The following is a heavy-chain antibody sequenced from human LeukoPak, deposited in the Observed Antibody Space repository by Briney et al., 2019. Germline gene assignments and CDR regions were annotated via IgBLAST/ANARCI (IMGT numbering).Heavy chain of an antibody. D-gene: IGHD3-22*01. J-gene: IGHJ3*02. Sequence: SETLSLTCTVSGYSISSGYYWGWIRQPPGKGLEWIGSIYHSGSTYYNPSLKSRVTISVDTSKNQFSLKLSSVTAADTAVYYCARDKGSDYYDSEEDAFDIWGQGTMVTVSS. CDR2: IYHSGST. CDR3: ARDKGSDYYDSEEDAFDI. CDR1: GYSISSGYY. V-gene: IGHV4-38-2*02.